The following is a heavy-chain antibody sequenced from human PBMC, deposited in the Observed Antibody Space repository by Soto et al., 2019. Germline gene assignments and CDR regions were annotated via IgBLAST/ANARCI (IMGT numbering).Heavy chain of an antibody. CDR2: IRSKPNNYAT. D-gene: IGHD3-3*01. V-gene: IGHV3-73*01. Sequence: PGGSLRLSCAASGFTFSGSAMHWVRQASGKGLEWVGRIRSKPNNYATAYGASVKGRFTISRDDSKNTAYLQMNSLNNEDTAVYYCSRQASDFWSGKPQYYMDVWGKGTTVTVSS. CDR3: SRQASDFWSGKPQYYMDV. J-gene: IGHJ6*03. CDR1: GFTFSGSA.